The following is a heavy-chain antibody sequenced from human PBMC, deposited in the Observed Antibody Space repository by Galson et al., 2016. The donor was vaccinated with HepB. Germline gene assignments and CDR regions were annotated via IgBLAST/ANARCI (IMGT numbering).Heavy chain of an antibody. Sequence: GLEWVAVISYDGSNQYYVDSVKGRFTISRDNSKNTLYLQMNSLRTEDTAVYYCARRRGTGTIDYWGQGTLVTVSS. CDR2: ISYDGSNQ. J-gene: IGHJ4*02. CDR3: ARRRGTGTIDY. V-gene: IGHV3-30*03. D-gene: IGHD1-7*01.